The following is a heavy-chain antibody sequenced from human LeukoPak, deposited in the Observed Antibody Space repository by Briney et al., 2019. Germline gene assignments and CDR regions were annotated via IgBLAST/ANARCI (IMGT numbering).Heavy chain of an antibody. CDR1: GFAFSSYE. CDR3: ARVIAFNWFDP. D-gene: IGHD3-16*02. V-gene: IGHV3-48*03. CDR2: ISSSGTTR. Sequence: GSLRLSCAASGFAFSSYEMNWVRQAPGKGLEWLSYISSSGTTRYYADSVKGRFTISRDNADNSLYLQMNSLRAEDTAVYYCARVIAFNWFDPWGQGTLVTVSS. J-gene: IGHJ5*02.